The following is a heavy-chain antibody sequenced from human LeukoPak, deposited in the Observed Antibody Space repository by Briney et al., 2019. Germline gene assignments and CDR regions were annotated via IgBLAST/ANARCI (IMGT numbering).Heavy chain of an antibody. J-gene: IGHJ6*03. D-gene: IGHD2-15*01. CDR3: ARDASGGYVYYYYYMDV. CDR2: INWNGGST. V-gene: IGHV3-20*04. CDR1: GFTFDDYG. Sequence: PGGSLRLSCAASGFTFDDYGMSWVRQAPGKGLEWVSGINWNGGSTGYVDSVKGRFTISRDNAKNSLYLQMNSLRAEDTALYYCARDASGGYVYYYYYMDVWGKGTTVTVSS.